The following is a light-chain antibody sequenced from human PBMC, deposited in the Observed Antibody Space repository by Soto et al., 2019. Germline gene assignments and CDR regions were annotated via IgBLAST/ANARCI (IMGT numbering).Light chain of an antibody. CDR3: QHYDNLPPA. CDR1: QDISNY. Sequence: DIQMTQSPSSLSASVGDRVTITCQASQDISNYLNWYQQKPVKAPKLLIYDASNLETGGPSRFSGSGSGTDFTFTISSLQPEDIATYYCQHYDNLPPAFGPGTKVDIK. CDR2: DAS. J-gene: IGKJ3*01. V-gene: IGKV1-33*01.